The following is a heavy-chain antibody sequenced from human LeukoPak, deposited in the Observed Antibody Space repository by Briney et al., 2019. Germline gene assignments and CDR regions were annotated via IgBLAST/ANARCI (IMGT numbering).Heavy chain of an antibody. CDR2: ISSNGGST. Sequence: PGGSLRLSCSASGFTFSSYAMHWVRQAPGKGLEYVSAISSNGGSTYYADSVKGRFTISRDNSKNTLYLQMSSLRAEDTAVYYCVKVRHDSSGYSPFDYWGQGTLVTVSS. J-gene: IGHJ4*02. D-gene: IGHD3-22*01. CDR3: VKVRHDSSGYSPFDY. V-gene: IGHV3-64D*06. CDR1: GFTFSSYA.